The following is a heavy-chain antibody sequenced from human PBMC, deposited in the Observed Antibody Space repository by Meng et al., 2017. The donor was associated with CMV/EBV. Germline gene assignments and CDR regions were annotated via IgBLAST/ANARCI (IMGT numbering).Heavy chain of an antibody. CDR2: IYWDDDK. CDR3: ARIAAAGRFDY. D-gene: IGHD6-13*01. Sequence: TLKGAGPPLVKPQQTLTLTCTFPGFSPSTSGVGVGWIRQPPGKALEWLALIYWDDDKRYSPSLKSRLTITKDTSKNQVVLTMTNMDPVDTATYYCARIAAAGRFDYWGQGTLVTVSS. J-gene: IGHJ4*02. CDR1: GFSPSTSGVG. V-gene: IGHV2-5*02.